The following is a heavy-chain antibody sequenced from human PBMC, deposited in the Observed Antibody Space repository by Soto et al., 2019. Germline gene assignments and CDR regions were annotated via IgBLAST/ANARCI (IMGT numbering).Heavy chain of an antibody. J-gene: IGHJ3*02. D-gene: IGHD1-26*01. Sequence: GGSLRLSCAASGFTFSSYSMNWVRQAPGKGLEWVSSISSSSSYIYYADSVKGRFTISRDNAKNSLYLQMNSLRAEDTAVYYCARWETHRHDAFDIWGQGTMVTVS. CDR1: GFTFSSYS. CDR2: ISSSSSYI. CDR3: ARWETHRHDAFDI. V-gene: IGHV3-21*01.